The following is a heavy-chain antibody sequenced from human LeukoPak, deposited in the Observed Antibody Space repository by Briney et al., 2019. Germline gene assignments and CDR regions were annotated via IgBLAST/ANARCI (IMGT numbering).Heavy chain of an antibody. Sequence: YGXHWXXXAPGKGLEWXAVIWYDGSNKYYADSVKGRFTISRDNSKNKLYLQMNSLRAEDTAVYYCAKALGRDGYNSGDYWGQGTLVTVSS. CDR1: YG. J-gene: IGHJ4*02. CDR3: AKALGRDGYNSGDY. CDR2: IWYDGSNK. V-gene: IGHV3-33*06. D-gene: IGHD5-24*01.